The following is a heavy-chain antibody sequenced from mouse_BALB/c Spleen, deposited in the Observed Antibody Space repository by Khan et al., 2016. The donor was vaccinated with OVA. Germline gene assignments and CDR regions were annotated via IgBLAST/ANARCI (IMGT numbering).Heavy chain of an antibody. CDR3: ARGNYFGYAMDY. CDR2: ISFSCRT. D-gene: IGHD1-1*01. J-gene: IGHJ4*01. CDR1: GYSITSNYA. Sequence: VQLKESGPGLVQPSQSLSLTCTVTGYSITSNYAWNWLRQFPGNKLEWMGYISFSCRTSYIPSPQSRISITRDTSKNQFFLQLNSVTTEDTATYYCARGNYFGYAMDYWGQGTSVTVSS. V-gene: IGHV3-2*02.